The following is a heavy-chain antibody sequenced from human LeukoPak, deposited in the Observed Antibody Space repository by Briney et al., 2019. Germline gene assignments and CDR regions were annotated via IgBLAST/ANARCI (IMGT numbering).Heavy chain of an antibody. V-gene: IGHV1-2*02. CDR3: ASPYYYGSGKGYGMDV. J-gene: IGHJ6*02. D-gene: IGHD3-10*01. CDR2: INPNSGGT. Sequence: ASVKVSCKASGYTFSGYYMYWVRQAPGQGLEWMGWINPNSGGTNHTQKFQGRVTMTRDTSISTAYMELSRLRSDDTAVYYCASPYYYGSGKGYGMDVWGQGTTVTVSS. CDR1: GYTFSGYY.